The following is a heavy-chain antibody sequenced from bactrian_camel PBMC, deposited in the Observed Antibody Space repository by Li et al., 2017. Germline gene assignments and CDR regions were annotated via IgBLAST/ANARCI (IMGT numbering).Heavy chain of an antibody. CDR2: IQIRSDRMNK. Sequence: VQLVESGGGLVQPGGSLTLSCAASGIEYSTYYMSWVRQAPGKGLDWVSSIQIRSDRMNKYYPDSVKGRFTISRDVAKSTAYLQLNSLKTEDTAMYYCAGFRERARPGQGTQVTVS. CDR1: GIEYSTYY. J-gene: IGHJ4*01. V-gene: IGHV3-2*01.